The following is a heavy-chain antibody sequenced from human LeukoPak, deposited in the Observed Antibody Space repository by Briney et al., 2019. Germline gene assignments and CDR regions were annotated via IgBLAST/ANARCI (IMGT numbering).Heavy chain of an antibody. Sequence: PGGSLRLSCAASGFTFSSYEMNWVRQAPGKGLEWVSYISSSGSTIYYADSVKGRFTISRDNAKNSLYLQMNSLRAEDTAVYYCARVRPYYYYYMDVWGKGTTVTISS. CDR3: ARVRPYYYYYMDV. V-gene: IGHV3-48*03. CDR1: GFTFSSYE. CDR2: ISSSGSTI. J-gene: IGHJ6*03.